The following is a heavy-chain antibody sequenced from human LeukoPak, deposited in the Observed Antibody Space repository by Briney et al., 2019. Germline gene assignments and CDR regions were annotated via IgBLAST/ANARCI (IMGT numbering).Heavy chain of an antibody. D-gene: IGHD3-16*01. V-gene: IGHV3-23*01. J-gene: IGHJ4*02. CDR1: GFTFSSYV. CDR3: AKFEFGF. CDR2: ISGSGGST. Sequence: AGSLRLSCAVSGFTFSSYVMSWVRQAPGKGLEWVSAISGSGGSTYYAASVKGRFTISRDNSKNTLYLQMNSLRDEDTAVYYCAKFEFGFWGQGTLVTVSS.